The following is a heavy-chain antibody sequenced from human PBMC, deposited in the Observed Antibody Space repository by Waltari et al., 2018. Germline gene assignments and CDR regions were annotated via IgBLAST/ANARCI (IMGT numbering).Heavy chain of an antibody. CDR1: GGSISSYY. J-gene: IGHJ4*02. V-gene: IGHV4-59*01. CDR3: ATDWRDYGDYTSDY. CDR2: IYYSGST. Sequence: QVQLQESGPGLVKPSETLSLTCTVSGGSISSYYWSWIRQPPGKGLEWIGYIYYSGSTNYNPSLKSRVTISVDTSKNQFSLKLSSVTAADTAVYYCATDWRDYGDYTSDYWGQGTLVTVSS. D-gene: IGHD4-17*01.